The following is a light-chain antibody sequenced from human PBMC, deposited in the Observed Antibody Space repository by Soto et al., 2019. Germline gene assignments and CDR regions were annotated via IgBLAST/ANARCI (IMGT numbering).Light chain of an antibody. V-gene: IGLV2-14*01. CDR2: EVS. CDR3: SSYSSSSTVI. Sequence: QSALTQPASVSGSPGQSITISCTGTTSDVGGYGYVSWYQHHPGKAPKLMISEVSDRPSGVSNRFSGSKSGNTASLTISGLQAEDEAHYYCSSYSSSSTVIFGGGTKVTVL. J-gene: IGLJ2*01. CDR1: TSDVGGYGY.